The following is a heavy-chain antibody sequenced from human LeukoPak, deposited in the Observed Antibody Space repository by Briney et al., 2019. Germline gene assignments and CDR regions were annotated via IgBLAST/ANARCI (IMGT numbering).Heavy chain of an antibody. CDR1: GGSISSSSYY. Sequence: SETLSLACTVSGGSISSSSYYWGWIRQPPGKGLEGIGYNYYSGSTNYNPSLKSRLTISVDTSKNQFSLKLSCVTAADTAVYYCARRGGSGRSFDYWGQGTLVTVSS. J-gene: IGHJ4*02. V-gene: IGHV4-61*05. D-gene: IGHD3-10*01. CDR2: NYYSGST. CDR3: ARRGGSGRSFDY.